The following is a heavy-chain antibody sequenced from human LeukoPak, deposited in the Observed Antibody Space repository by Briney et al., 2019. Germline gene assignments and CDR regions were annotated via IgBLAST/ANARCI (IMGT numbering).Heavy chain of an antibody. CDR2: IISSSSAI. V-gene: IGHV3-48*04. J-gene: IGHJ3*01. Sequence: PGGSLRLSCAPSGFTLSIFGMNWVRQAPGSGLEWVSFIISSSSAIYYADSVKGRFTISRDNAKNSLYLEMNRLTAEDTAVYYCARDRGNYVIEAFDFWGQGTMVTVSS. CDR1: GFTLSIFG. CDR3: ARDRGNYVIEAFDF. D-gene: IGHD4-11*01.